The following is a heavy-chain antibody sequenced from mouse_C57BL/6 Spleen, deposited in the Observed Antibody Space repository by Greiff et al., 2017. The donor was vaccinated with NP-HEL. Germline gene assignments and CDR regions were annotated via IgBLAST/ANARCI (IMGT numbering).Heavy chain of an antibody. CDR2: IYPRSGNT. Sequence: QVHVKQSGAELARPGASVKLSCKASGYTFTSYGISWVKQRTGQGLEWIGEIYPRSGNTYYNEKFKGKATLTADKSSSTAYMELRSLTSEDSAVYFCARRITTVVATNYAMDYWGQGTSVTVSS. J-gene: IGHJ4*01. V-gene: IGHV1-81*01. CDR1: GYTFTSYG. D-gene: IGHD1-1*01. CDR3: ARRITTVVATNYAMDY.